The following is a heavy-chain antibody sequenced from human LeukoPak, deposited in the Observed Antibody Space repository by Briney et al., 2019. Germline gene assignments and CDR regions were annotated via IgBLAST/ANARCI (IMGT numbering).Heavy chain of an antibody. Sequence: GGSLRLSCAASGFTFSSYWMSWVRQAPGKGREWVANIKQEGSEKYYVDPVKGRFTISRNNANNSLYLQMNSLRAEDTAVYYCARCGGDCYYFDYWGQGTLVTVSS. CDR3: ARCGGDCYYFDY. CDR1: GFTFSSYW. CDR2: IKQEGSEK. D-gene: IGHD2-21*01. V-gene: IGHV3-7*01. J-gene: IGHJ4*02.